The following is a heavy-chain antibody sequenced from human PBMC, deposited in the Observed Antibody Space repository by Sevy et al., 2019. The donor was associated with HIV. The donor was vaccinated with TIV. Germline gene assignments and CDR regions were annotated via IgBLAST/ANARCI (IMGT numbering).Heavy chain of an antibody. CDR1: GFTFSNAW. J-gene: IGHJ6*02. CDR3: TTDHRAIVVVPAARRSYGMDV. Sequence: GGSLRLSCAASGFTFSNAWMSWVRQAPGKGLEWVGRITSKTDGGTTDYAAPVKGRFTISRDDSKNTLYLQMNSLKTEDTAVYYCTTDHRAIVVVPAARRSYGMDVWGQGTTVTVSS. CDR2: ITSKTDGGTT. D-gene: IGHD2-2*01. V-gene: IGHV3-15*01.